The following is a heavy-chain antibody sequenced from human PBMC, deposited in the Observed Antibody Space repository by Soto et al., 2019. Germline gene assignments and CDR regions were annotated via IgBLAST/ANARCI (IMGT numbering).Heavy chain of an antibody. CDR1: GGTFSSYA. J-gene: IGHJ3*02. CDR3: ARAPLGNHDAFDI. V-gene: IGHV1-69*01. D-gene: IGHD1-1*01. Sequence: QVQLVQSGAEVKKPGSSVKVSCKASGGTFSSYAISWVRQAPGQGLEWIGGIIPTVGTANYAQKFQGRVTITADESTSTAYMELSSLRSEDTAVDYWARAPLGNHDAFDIWGQGRIVTVSS. CDR2: IIPTVGTA.